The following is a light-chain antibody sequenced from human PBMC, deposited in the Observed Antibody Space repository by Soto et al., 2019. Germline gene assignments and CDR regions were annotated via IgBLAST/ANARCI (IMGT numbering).Light chain of an antibody. CDR1: SSDVGGYTY. CDR3: SSYTTRNTVL. CDR2: EVS. J-gene: IGLJ2*01. Sequence: QSALTQPASVSGSPGQSITISCTGTSSDVGGYTYVSWYQQHPGRAPKLMIYEVSNRPSGVSNRFSGSKSGNTASLTISGLQAENEAAYYCSSYTTRNTVLFGGGTKVTVL. V-gene: IGLV2-14*01.